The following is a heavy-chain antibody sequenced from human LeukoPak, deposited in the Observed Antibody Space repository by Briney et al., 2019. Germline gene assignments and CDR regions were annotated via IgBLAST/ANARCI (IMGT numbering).Heavy chain of an antibody. CDR3: AKVGYRSNYGDQTFDY. V-gene: IGHV3-30*18. J-gene: IGHJ4*02. D-gene: IGHD4-17*01. CDR1: GFTFSSYG. CDR2: ISYDGSNK. Sequence: PGGSLRLSCAASGFTFSSYGMHWVRQAPGKGLEWVAVISYDGSNKYYADSVKGRFTISRDNSKNTPYLQMNSLRAEDTAVYYCAKVGYRSNYGDQTFDYWGQGTLVTVSS.